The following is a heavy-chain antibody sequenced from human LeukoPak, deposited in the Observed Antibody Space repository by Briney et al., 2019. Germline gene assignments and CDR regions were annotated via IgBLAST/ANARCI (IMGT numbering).Heavy chain of an antibody. CDR1: GFTFSDYH. CDR3: ARRPAAGRCFDY. J-gene: IGHJ4*02. Sequence: PGGSLRLSCAVSGFTFSDYHMSWIRQAPGKGLEWASYISSGGSSISHADSVKGRFTISRDNAENSLYLQMNSLRAEDTAVYYCARRPAAGRCFDYWGQGTLVTVSS. V-gene: IGHV3-11*01. CDR2: ISSGGSSI. D-gene: IGHD6-13*01.